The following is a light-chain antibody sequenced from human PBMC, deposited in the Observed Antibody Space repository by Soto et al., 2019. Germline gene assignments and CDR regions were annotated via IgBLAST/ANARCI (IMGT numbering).Light chain of an antibody. CDR1: SSDVGGYNF. V-gene: IGLV2-8*01. CDR3: TSYAGSNIPVV. J-gene: IGLJ2*01. Sequence: QSVLTQPPSASGSPGQSVTISCTGTSSDVGGYNFVSWYQQHPGKAPKLMIYEVSERPSGVPDRFSGSKSGNTASLTVSGLQADDEADYYCTSYAGSNIPVVFGGGTKLT. CDR2: EVS.